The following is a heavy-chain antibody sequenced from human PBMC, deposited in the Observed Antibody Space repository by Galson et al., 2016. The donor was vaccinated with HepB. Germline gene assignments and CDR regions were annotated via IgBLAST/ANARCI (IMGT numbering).Heavy chain of an antibody. V-gene: IGHV4-31*03. D-gene: IGHD6-13*01. CDR3: ASSGYSSSWYFSGFDP. Sequence: TLSLTCTVSGGSISSGGYYWSWIRQHPGKGLEWIGYIYYRGSTYYNPSLKSRVTISVDTSKNQFSLKLSSVTAADTAVYYCASSGYSSSWYFSGFDPWGQGTLVTVSS. CDR2: IYYRGST. CDR1: GGSISSGGYY. J-gene: IGHJ5*02.